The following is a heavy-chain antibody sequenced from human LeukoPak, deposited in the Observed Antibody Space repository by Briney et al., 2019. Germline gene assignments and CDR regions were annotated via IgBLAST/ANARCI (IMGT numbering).Heavy chain of an antibody. J-gene: IGHJ4*02. V-gene: IGHV4-34*01. CDR2: INHSGST. D-gene: IGHD3-22*01. CDR1: GGSFSGFY. CDR3: ARGSTPMIVRDFYFDY. Sequence: SETLFLTCAVYGGSFSGFYWSRIRQPPGKVLEWIGEINHSGSTNYNPSLKSRVTISVDTSKNQFSLKLSSVTAADTAVYYCARGSTPMIVRDFYFDYWGQGTLVTVSS.